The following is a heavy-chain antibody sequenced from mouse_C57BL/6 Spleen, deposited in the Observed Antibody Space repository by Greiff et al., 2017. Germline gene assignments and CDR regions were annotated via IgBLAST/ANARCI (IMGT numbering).Heavy chain of an antibody. CDR3: ARQIYYDGSSPRYFDV. CDR1: GYTFTGYW. CDR2: ILPGSGST. Sequence: VQLQQSGAELMKPGASVKLSCKATGYTFTGYWIEWVKQRPGHGLEWIGEILPGSGSTNYNEKFKGKATFTADTSSNTAYMQLSSLTTEDSAIYYCARQIYYDGSSPRYFDVWGTGTTVTVSS. J-gene: IGHJ1*03. V-gene: IGHV1-9*01. D-gene: IGHD1-1*01.